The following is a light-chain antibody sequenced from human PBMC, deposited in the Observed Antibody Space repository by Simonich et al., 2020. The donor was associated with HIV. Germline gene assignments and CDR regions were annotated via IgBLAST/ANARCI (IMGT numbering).Light chain of an antibody. Sequence: EIVMTQSPATLSVSPGESTTLSCRAIQSVSSNLAWYQQKLGHAPRLLIYGASTRATGIPARFSGSGSGTEFTLTISSMQSEDFAVYYCQQRSNWPPLTFGGGTKVEIK. V-gene: IGKV3-15*01. CDR2: GAS. CDR3: QQRSNWPPLT. J-gene: IGKJ4*01. CDR1: QSVSSN.